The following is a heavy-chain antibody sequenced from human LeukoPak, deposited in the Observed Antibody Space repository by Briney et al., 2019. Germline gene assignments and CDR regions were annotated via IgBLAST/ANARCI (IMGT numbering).Heavy chain of an antibody. D-gene: IGHD3-9*01. J-gene: IGHJ4*02. Sequence: PGSSLRLSCAASGFCFSSYGMHWVRQDPGKGLEWVAVISYDGSKIYYSDSVKGRFTISRDNSRNTVHLQMNSLRAEDTAVYYCAKDSFVRDIYRFFGWSFDGWGQGTLVTGSS. CDR3: AKDSFVRDIYRFFGWSFDG. CDR1: GFCFSSYG. V-gene: IGHV3-30*18. CDR2: ISYDGSKI.